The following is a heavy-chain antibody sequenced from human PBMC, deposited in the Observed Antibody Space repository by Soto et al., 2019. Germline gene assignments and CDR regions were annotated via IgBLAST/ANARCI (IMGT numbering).Heavy chain of an antibody. J-gene: IGHJ6*01. Sequence: GGSLRLSCAASGFTSAYHAMNWVRQAPGKGLEWVSTISSNGENTHYADSVKGRFIISSDNSSNTVDLQMNSLRDEDTAVYYCARDRTMVRGRGNYYGMDVWGQGTTVTVSS. CDR2: ISSNGENT. CDR3: ARDRTMVRGRGNYYGMDV. D-gene: IGHD3-10*01. CDR1: GFTSAYHA. V-gene: IGHV3-23*01.